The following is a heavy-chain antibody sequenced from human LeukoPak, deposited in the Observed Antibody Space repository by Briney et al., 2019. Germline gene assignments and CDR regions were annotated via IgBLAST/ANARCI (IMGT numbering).Heavy chain of an antibody. J-gene: IGHJ5*02. V-gene: IGHV4-34*01. CDR2: INHSGST. CDR1: GGSFSGYY. Sequence: PSETLSLTCAVYGGSFSGYYWSWIRQPPGKGLEWSGEINHSGSTNYNPSLKSRVTISVDTSKNQFSLKLSSVTAAYTAVYYCAEGLGYYDFWSGYSPFDPWGQGTLVTVSS. CDR3: AEGLGYYDFWSGYSPFDP. D-gene: IGHD3-3*01.